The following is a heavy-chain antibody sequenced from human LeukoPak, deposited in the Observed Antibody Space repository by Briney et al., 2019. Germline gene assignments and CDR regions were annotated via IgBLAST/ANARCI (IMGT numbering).Heavy chain of an antibody. CDR1: GFSFRNYW. CDR2: TKPDGSAE. CDR3: ARDGGLHTSFDY. Sequence: GGSLRLSCAASGFSFRNYWMGWVRQAPGKGLEWVANTKPDGSAEYYADSVRGRFSTSRDNANNLLYLQMNSLRAEDTAVYYSARDGGLHTSFDYWGQGTLVTVSS. D-gene: IGHD2-15*01. J-gene: IGHJ4*02. V-gene: IGHV3-7*01.